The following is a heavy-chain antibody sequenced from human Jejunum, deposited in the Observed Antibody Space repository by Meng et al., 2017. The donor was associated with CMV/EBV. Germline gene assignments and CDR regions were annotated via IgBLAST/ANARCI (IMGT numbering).Heavy chain of an antibody. J-gene: IGHJ3*01. D-gene: IGHD6-13*01. Sequence: FTFSSYAMSWVRQSPGKGLEWVSTISPSAGRTYYADSVKGRFTISRDNSKNTLYLQMSSLRAEDSALYYCAKDRTYNSAWYVDAYDFWGQGTMVTVSS. CDR1: FTFSSYA. CDR2: ISPSAGRT. V-gene: IGHV3-23*01. CDR3: AKDRTYNSAWYVDAYDF.